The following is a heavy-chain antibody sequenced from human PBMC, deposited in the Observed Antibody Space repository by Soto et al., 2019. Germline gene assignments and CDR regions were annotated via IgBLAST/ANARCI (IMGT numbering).Heavy chain of an antibody. V-gene: IGHV1-18*01. Sequence: GGSVKVSCKASGYSFSSYAIIWVLQAPGEGLEWMGWISTYNGDTKYAQKFQGRVTMTTDTSTSTAYMELRSLRSDDTAVYYCARIPATKYSYYYVMDVWGQGTTVTVSS. J-gene: IGHJ6*02. CDR1: GYSFSSYA. CDR3: ARIPATKYSYYYVMDV. CDR2: ISTYNGDT.